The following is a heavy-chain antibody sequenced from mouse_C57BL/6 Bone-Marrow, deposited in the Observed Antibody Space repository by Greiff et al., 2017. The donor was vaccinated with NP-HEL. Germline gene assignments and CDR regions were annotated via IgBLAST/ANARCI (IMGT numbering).Heavy chain of an antibody. CDR1: GFNIKDYY. D-gene: IGHD2-12*01. Sequence: EVKLMESGAELVKPGASVKLSCTASGFNIKDYYMHWVKQRTEQGLEWIGRIYPEDGDTKYAPKFQGKATITADTSSNTAYLQLSSLTSEDTAVYYCASSNDVSWFAYWGQGTLVTVSA. CDR2: IYPEDGDT. J-gene: IGHJ3*01. V-gene: IGHV14-2*01. CDR3: ASSNDVSWFAY.